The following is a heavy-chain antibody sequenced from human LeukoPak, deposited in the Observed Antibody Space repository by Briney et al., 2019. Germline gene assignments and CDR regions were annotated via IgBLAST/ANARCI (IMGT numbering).Heavy chain of an antibody. V-gene: IGHV3-23*01. D-gene: IGHD6-13*01. CDR1: GFTFSSYA. CDR3: ATLAAADNGGDYFDY. Sequence: GSLRLSCAASGFTFSSYAMSWVRQAPGKGLEWVSAISGSGGSTYYADSVKGRFTISRDNSKNTLYLQMNSLRAEDTAVYYCATLAAADNGGDYFDYWGQGTLVTVSS. J-gene: IGHJ4*02. CDR2: ISGSGGST.